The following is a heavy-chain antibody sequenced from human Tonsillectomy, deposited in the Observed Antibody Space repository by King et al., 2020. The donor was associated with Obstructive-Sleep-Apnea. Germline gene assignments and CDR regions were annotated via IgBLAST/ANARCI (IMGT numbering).Heavy chain of an antibody. CDR2: IWYDGSNK. D-gene: IGHD4-11*01. CDR1: GFTFSSYG. CDR3: ARHERLFDY. Sequence: VQLVESGGGVVQPGRSLRLSCAASGFTFSSYGMHWVRQAPGKGLEWVAVIWYDGSNKYYADSVKGRFTISRDNSKNTLYLHMNSLRAEDTAVYYCARHERLFDYWGQGTLVTVSS. J-gene: IGHJ4*02. V-gene: IGHV3-33*01.